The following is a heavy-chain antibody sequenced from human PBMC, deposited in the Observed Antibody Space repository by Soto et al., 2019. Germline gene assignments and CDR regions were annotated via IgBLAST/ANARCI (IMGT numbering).Heavy chain of an antibody. CDR2: INAGNGNT. V-gene: IGHV1-3*01. Sequence: ASVKVSCKASGYTFTSYAMHWVRQAPGQRLEWMGWINAGNGNTKYSQKFQGRVTITRDTSASTAYMELSSLRSEDTAVYYCARDPRPIVVMVAATPDYWGQGTLVTVS. J-gene: IGHJ4*02. CDR1: GYTFTSYA. D-gene: IGHD2-15*01. CDR3: ARDPRPIVVMVAATPDY.